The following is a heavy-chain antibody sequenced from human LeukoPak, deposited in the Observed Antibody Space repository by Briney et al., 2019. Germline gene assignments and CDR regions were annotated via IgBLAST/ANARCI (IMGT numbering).Heavy chain of an antibody. CDR2: MNPNSGNT. CDR1: GYTFTSYD. J-gene: IGHJ4*02. D-gene: IGHD3-10*01. CDR3: ARALRMVRGVKGASFGY. Sequence: GASVKVSCKASGYTFTSYDINWVRQATGQGLEWMGWMNPNSGNTGYAQKFQGRVTITRNTSISTAYMELSSLRSEDTAVYYCARALRMVRGVKGASFGYWGQGTLVTVSS. V-gene: IGHV1-8*03.